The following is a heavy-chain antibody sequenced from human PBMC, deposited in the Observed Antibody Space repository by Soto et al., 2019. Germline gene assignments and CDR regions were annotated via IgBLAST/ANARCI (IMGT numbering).Heavy chain of an antibody. J-gene: IGHJ6*03. CDR3: ARESGGATATLDYYYFYMDV. CDR1: GYRFSDYY. V-gene: IGHV1-2*02. D-gene: IGHD5-12*01. CDR2: MNPNSGDT. Sequence: QVQLVQSGAEVKKPGASVTVSCKASGYRFSDYYLHWVRQAPGQGPEWMGWMNPNSGDTKYAQKFKGRVTMTRDTSVRTALMDLNWMKSEDTAVYYCARESGGATATLDYYYFYMDVWGIGTTVTVSS.